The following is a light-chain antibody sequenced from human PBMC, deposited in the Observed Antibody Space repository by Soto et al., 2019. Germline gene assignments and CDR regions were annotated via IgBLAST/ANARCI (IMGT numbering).Light chain of an antibody. CDR1: SSDVGGYDY. J-gene: IGLJ1*01. Sequence: QSVLTQPRSVSGSPGQSVTISCTGASSDVGGYDYVSWYQQHPGKAPKLMISDVTKRPSGVPDRFSGSKSGNTASLTISGLQAEDEADYYCCSYAGYYTHYVFGTGTQLTVL. V-gene: IGLV2-11*01. CDR3: CSYAGYYTHYV. CDR2: DVT.